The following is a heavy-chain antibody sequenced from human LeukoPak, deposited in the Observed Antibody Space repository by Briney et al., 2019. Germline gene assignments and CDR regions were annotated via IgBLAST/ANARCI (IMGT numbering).Heavy chain of an antibody. CDR3: ARDWVVISYGMDV. Sequence: ASVKVSCKASGYTFTGYYMHWVRQAPGRGLEWMGRINPNSGGTNYAQKFQGRVTMTRDTSISTAYMELSRLRSDDTAVYYCARDWVVISYGMDVWGQGTTVTVSS. D-gene: IGHD3-22*01. CDR1: GYTFTGYY. J-gene: IGHJ6*02. V-gene: IGHV1-2*06. CDR2: INPNSGGT.